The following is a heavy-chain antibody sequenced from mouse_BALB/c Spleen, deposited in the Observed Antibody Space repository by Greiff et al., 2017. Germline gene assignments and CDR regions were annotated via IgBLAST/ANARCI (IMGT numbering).Heavy chain of an antibody. D-gene: IGHD2-3*01. J-gene: IGHJ3*01. V-gene: IGHV1-80*01. CDR2: IYPGDGDT. CDR3: ARDDPRRSAY. Sequence: QVQLQQSGAELVRPGSSVKISCKASGYAFSSYWMNWVKQRPGQGLEWIGQIYPGDGDTNYNGKFKGKATLTADKSSSTAYMQLSSLTSEDSAVYFCARDDPRRSAYWGQGTLVTVSA. CDR1: GYAFSSYW.